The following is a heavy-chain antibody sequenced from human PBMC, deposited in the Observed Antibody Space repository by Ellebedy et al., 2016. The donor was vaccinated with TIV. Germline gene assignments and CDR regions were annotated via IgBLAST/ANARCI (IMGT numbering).Heavy chain of an antibody. V-gene: IGHV1-69*13. J-gene: IGHJ6*02. CDR3: ARGGDPKVVYDYGGNSDLPYYYYYGMDV. CDR1: GGTFSSYA. CDR2: IIPIFGTA. D-gene: IGHD4-23*01. Sequence: SVKVSCXASGGTFSSYAISWVRQAPGQGLEWMGGIIPIFGTANYAQKFQGRVTITADESTSTAYMELSSLRSEDTAVYYCARGGDPKVVYDYGGNSDLPYYYYYGMDVWGQGTTVTVSS.